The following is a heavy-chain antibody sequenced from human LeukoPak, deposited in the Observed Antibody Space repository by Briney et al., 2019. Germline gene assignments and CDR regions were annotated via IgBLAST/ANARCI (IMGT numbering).Heavy chain of an antibody. CDR3: ARTTRRSMIVVVTNAFDI. V-gene: IGHV4-31*03. J-gene: IGHJ3*02. D-gene: IGHD3-22*01. CDR1: GGSISSGGYY. CDR2: IYYSGST. Sequence: SETLSLTCTVSGGSISSGGYYWSWIRQHPVKGLDGIGYIYYSGSTYYNPSLKSRVTISVDTSKNQFSLKLSSVTAADTAVYYCARTTRRSMIVVVTNAFDIWGQGTMVTVSS.